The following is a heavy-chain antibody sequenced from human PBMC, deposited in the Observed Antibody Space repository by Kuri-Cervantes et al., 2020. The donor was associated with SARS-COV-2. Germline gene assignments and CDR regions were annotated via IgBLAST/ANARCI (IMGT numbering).Heavy chain of an antibody. CDR3: ATDRGDPRSYYYPGMDV. D-gene: IGHD4-17*01. CDR2: ISSGCSTI. CDR1: GFTFSIYS. J-gene: IGHJ6*02. V-gene: IGHV3-48*04. Sequence: GGSLRLSCAASGFTFSIYSMNWVRQAPGKGLEWVSYISSGCSTIYYADSVKGRFTISRDNAKNSLYLQMNRLRAEDTAVYYRATDRGDPRSYYYPGMDVWGQGSTVTVSS.